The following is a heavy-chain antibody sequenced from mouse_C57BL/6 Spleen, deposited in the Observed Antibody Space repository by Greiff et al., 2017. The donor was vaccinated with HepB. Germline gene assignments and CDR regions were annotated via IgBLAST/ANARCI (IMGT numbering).Heavy chain of an antibody. V-gene: IGHV3-6*01. Sequence: EVQLQESGPGLVKPSQSLSLTCSVTGYSITSGYYWNWIRQFPGNKLEWMGYISYDGSNNYNPSLKNRISITRDTSKNQFFLKLNSVTTEDTATYYCAREMGYWGQGTSVTVSS. CDR1: GYSITSGYY. J-gene: IGHJ4*01. CDR3: AREMGY. CDR2: ISYDGSN.